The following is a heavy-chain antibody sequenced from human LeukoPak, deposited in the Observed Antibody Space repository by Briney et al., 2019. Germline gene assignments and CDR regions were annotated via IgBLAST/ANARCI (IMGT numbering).Heavy chain of an antibody. CDR2: ISSSSSYI. CDR3: ARDGVDIVATISYFDY. V-gene: IGHV3-21*01. CDR1: GFTFSSYS. Sequence: PGGSLRLSCAASGFTFSSYSMNWVRQAPGKGLEWVSSISSSSSYIYYADSVKGRFTISRDNAKNSLYLQMNSLRAEDTAVYYCARDGVDIVATISYFDYWGQGTLDTVSS. J-gene: IGHJ4*02. D-gene: IGHD5-12*01.